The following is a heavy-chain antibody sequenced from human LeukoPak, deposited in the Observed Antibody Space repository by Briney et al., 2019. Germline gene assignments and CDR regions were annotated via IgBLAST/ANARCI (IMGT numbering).Heavy chain of an antibody. V-gene: IGHV4-59*01. Sequence: TSETLSLTCTVSGGSISSYYWSWIRQPPGKGLEWIGYIYYSGSTKYNPSLKSRLTISVDTSKNQFSLNLSSVTAADTAVYYCARGSLGAYFDYWGQGTLVTVSS. J-gene: IGHJ4*02. CDR3: ARGSLGAYFDY. CDR2: IYYSGST. D-gene: IGHD1-26*01. CDR1: GGSISSYY.